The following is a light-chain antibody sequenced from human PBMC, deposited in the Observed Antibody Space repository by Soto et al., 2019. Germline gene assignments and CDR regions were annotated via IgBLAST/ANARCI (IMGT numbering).Light chain of an antibody. V-gene: IGLV2-11*01. CDR2: SVT. CDR1: SSDVGDYNY. CDR3: CSYAGSLTIVI. J-gene: IGLJ2*01. Sequence: QSALTQPRSVSGSPGQSVTISCTGTSSDVGDYNYVSWYQQQPGKAPKLMIYSVTKRPSGVPDRFSGSKSGNTASLTISGLQSEDEGVDYCCSYAGSLTIVIFGGGTKLTVL.